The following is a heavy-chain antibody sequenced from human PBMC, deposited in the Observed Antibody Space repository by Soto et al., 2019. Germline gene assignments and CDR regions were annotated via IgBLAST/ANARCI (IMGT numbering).Heavy chain of an antibody. D-gene: IGHD2-15*01. CDR2: LLYKGTA. V-gene: IGHV4-59*01. CDR1: DSSMSPYY. J-gene: IGHJ3*01. CDR3: AGEKDLILVGYAFGY. Sequence: QVHLQESGPRLVKPSETLSLTCSVSDSSMSPYYWTWFRQAPGKGLEWIARLLYKGTAAYNPALKGRVSMSLATSKKQVFLKLSSVIAEATAVYYCAGEKDLILVGYAFGYWGPGTLVTVSS.